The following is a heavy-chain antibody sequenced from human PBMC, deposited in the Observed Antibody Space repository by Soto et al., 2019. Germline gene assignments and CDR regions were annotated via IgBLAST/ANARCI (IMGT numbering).Heavy chain of an antibody. CDR3: ATNEENYYYYGMDV. CDR1: GFTFSSYE. V-gene: IGHV3-48*03. Sequence: HPGGSLRLSCAASGFTFSSYEMNWVRQAPGKGLEWVSYISSSGSTIYYADSVKGRFTISRDNAKNSLYLQMNSLRAEDTAVYYCATNEENYYYYGMDVWGQGTTVTVSS. CDR2: ISSSGSTI. D-gene: IGHD2-8*01. J-gene: IGHJ6*02.